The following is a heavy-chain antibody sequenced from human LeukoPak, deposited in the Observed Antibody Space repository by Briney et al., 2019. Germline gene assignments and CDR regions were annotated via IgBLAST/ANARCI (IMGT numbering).Heavy chain of an antibody. CDR1: GFTLSTNA. D-gene: IGHD5-18*01. V-gene: IGHV3-7*03. J-gene: IGHJ5*02. CDR3: ASLDTAKQPLANH. Sequence: GGSLRLSCLTSGFTLSTNAMSWVRQAPGKGLEWVANIREERGQEYYVDSVKGRFTISKNSAKNSLYLQMNTLRVEDTAMYYCASLDTAKQPLANHWGQGTLVTVSS. CDR2: IREERGQE.